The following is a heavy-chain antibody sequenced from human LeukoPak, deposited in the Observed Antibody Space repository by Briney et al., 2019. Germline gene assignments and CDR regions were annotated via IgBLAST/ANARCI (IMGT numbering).Heavy chain of an antibody. V-gene: IGHV3-74*01. J-gene: IGHJ3*01. CDR3: VVVVEPPDSDGFDV. D-gene: IGHD1-14*01. CDR2: INADGSTT. CDR1: GFTFSSYA. Sequence: GGSLRLSCAASGFTFSSYAMSWVRQAPGKGLVWVSLINADGSTTTYADSVKGRFTISRDNARNTVSLQMNSLTIKDTAVYYCVVVVEPPDSDGFDVWGQGTMITVSS.